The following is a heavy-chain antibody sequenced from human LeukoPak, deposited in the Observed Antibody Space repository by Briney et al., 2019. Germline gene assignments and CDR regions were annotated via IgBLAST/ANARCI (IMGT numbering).Heavy chain of an antibody. CDR2: IRYDGSNK. D-gene: IGHD3-22*01. J-gene: IGHJ4*02. CDR3: AKKGYYDGSGYYMYYFDH. V-gene: IGHV3-30*02. CDR1: GFTFSSYG. Sequence: PGGSLRLSCAASGFTFSSYGMHWVRQAPGKGLEWVAFIRYDGSNKYYADSAKGRFTISRDNSKNTLYLQMNSLRAEDTAVYYCAKKGYYDGSGYYMYYFDHWGQGTLVTVSS.